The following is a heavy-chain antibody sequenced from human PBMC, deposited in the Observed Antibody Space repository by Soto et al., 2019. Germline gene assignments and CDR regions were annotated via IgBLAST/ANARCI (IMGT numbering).Heavy chain of an antibody. J-gene: IGHJ4*02. CDR1: GGSVNSYGYY. CDR3: VRNYDSSFDY. CDR2: MYYSGDT. V-gene: IGHV4-30-4*01. Sequence: SETLSLTCTVSGGSVNSYGYYWTWIRQSPGKGLEWIGSMYYSGDTYHNPSLKSRVSLSVDTSKDQFSLNLTSVTAADTDVDFCVRNYDSSFDYWGRGTLVTVSS. D-gene: IGHD3-22*01.